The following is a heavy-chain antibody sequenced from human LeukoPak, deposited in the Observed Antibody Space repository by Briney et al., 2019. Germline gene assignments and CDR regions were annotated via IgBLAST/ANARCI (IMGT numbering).Heavy chain of an antibody. Sequence: GGSLRLSCAASGFTFDDYAMHWVRQAPGKGLEWVSSISSSSSYIYYADSVKGRFTISRDNAKNSLYLQMNSLRAEDTAVYYCARDWAYGGNDYWGQGTLVTVSS. CDR1: GFTFDDYA. CDR2: ISSSSSYI. CDR3: ARDWAYGGNDY. V-gene: IGHV3-21*01. D-gene: IGHD4-23*01. J-gene: IGHJ4*02.